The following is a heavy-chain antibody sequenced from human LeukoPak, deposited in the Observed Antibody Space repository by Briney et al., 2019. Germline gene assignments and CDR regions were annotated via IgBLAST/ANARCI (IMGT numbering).Heavy chain of an antibody. CDR1: GYSFTSYW. D-gene: IGHD2-2*02. Sequence: GESLKISCKGSGYSFTSYWIGWVRQMPGKGLEWMGIIYPGDSDTRYSPSFQGQVTISADKSISTAYLQWSSLKASDTAMDYCARVGYCSSTSCNRGPNGDYWGQGTLVTVSS. CDR2: IYPGDSDT. V-gene: IGHV5-51*01. J-gene: IGHJ4*02. CDR3: ARVGYCSSTSCNRGPNGDY.